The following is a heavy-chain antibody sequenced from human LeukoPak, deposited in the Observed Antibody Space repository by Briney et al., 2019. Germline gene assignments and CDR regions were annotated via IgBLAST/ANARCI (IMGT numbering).Heavy chain of an antibody. V-gene: IGHV3-48*01. CDR2: ISGSSTTI. J-gene: IGHJ4*02. CDR3: ARGGDYVWGSYRPFDY. CDR1: GFSFSSHS. Sequence: GGSLRLSCAASGFSFSSHSMNWVRQAPGKGLEWVSYISGSSTTIDYADSAKGRFIISRDNAKKSLYLQMNNLRAEDTAVYYCARGGDYVWGSYRPFDYWGQGTLVTVSS. D-gene: IGHD3-16*02.